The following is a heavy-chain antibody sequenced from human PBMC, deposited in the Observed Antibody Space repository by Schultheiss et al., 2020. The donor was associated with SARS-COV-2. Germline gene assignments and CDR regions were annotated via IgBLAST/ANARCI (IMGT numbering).Heavy chain of an antibody. CDR1: GFTFSNYA. J-gene: IGHJ4*02. D-gene: IGHD2-2*01. CDR2: IVSSGDST. V-gene: IGHV3-23*01. Sequence: GGSLRLSCAASGFTFSNYAMTWVRQAPGKGLEWVSAIVSSGDSTFYADSVKGRFTISRDNSKNTLYLQMNSLRDEDSAVYYCARAAFCATSSCGTSFDGWGQGTPVTVSS. CDR3: ARAAFCATSSCGTSFDG.